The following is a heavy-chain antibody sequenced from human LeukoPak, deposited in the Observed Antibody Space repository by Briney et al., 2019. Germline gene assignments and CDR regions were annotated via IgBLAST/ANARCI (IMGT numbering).Heavy chain of an antibody. CDR2: ISYSGNT. CDR3: ARPNYGSCIDY. D-gene: IGHD4-17*01. J-gene: IGHJ4*02. V-gene: IGHV4-59*08. Sequence: SETLSLSCTASGFSISSYYWSWIRQPPGKGLELIGYISYSGNTNYYPSPVGRGSITVDTSENQFSLTLSSVTAADTAVYYCARPNYGSCIDYWRQATLVTASS. CDR1: GFSISSYY.